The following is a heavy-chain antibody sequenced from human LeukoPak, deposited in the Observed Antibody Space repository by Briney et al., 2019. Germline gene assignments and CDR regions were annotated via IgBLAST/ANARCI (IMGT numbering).Heavy chain of an antibody. CDR3: ARDPRAYCGGDRYSVGDAFDI. CDR2: IIPIFGTA. D-gene: IGHD2-21*02. Sequence: LRASVKVSCKASGGTFSSYAISWVRQAPGQGLEWMRGIIPIFGTANYAQKFQGRVTITTDESTSTAYMELSSLRSEDTAVYYCARDPRAYCGGDRYSVGDAFDIWGQGTMVTVSS. J-gene: IGHJ3*02. CDR1: GGTFSSYA. V-gene: IGHV1-69*05.